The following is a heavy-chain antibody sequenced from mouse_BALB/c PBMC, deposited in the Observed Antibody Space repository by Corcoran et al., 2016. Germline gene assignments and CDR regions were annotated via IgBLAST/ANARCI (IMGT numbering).Heavy chain of an antibody. D-gene: IGHD1-1*01. CDR2: INPSGGST. Sequence: QVQLVQSGAEVKKPGASVKVSCKASGYTFTSYYMHWVRQAPGQGLEWMGIINPSGGSTSYAQKFQGRVTMTRDTSTSTVYMELSSLRSEDTAVYYCAREGVYDSSGYFEYYYYGMDVWGQGTTVTVSS. CDR1: GYTFTSYY. CDR3: AREGVYDSSGYFEYYYYGMDV. J-gene: IGHJ1*01. V-gene: IGHV1-64*01.